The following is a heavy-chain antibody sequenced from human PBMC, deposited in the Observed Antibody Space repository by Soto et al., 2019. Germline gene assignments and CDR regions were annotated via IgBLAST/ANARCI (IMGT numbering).Heavy chain of an antibody. J-gene: IGHJ4*02. D-gene: IGHD3-3*01. CDR1: GFTFSSYG. CDR3: ARDRRDYDFWSGYYFDY. Sequence: PGGSLRLSCAASGFTFSSYGMHWVRQAPGKGLEWVAVIWYDGSNKYYADSVKGRFTISRDNSKNTLYLQMNSLRAEDTAVYYCARDRRDYDFWSGYYFDYWGQGTLVTVSS. CDR2: IWYDGSNK. V-gene: IGHV3-33*01.